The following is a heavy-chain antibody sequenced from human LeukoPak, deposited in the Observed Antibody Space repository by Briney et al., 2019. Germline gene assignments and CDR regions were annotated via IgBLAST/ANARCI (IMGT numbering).Heavy chain of an antibody. Sequence: SVKVSCTASGGTFSSYAISWVRQAPGQGLEWMGRIIPIFGIANYAQKFQGRVTITADKSASTAYMELSSLRSEDTAVYYCAIIDYYDSSGYPNEGGYWGQGTLVTVSS. CDR1: GGTFSSYA. J-gene: IGHJ4*02. V-gene: IGHV1-69*04. CDR3: AIIDYYDSSGYPNEGGY. CDR2: IIPIFGIA. D-gene: IGHD3-22*01.